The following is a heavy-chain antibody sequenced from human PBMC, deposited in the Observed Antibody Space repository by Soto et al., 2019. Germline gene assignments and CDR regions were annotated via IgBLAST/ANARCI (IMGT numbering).Heavy chain of an antibody. CDR2: ISSSSSYI. D-gene: IGHD1-26*01. J-gene: IGHJ4*02. Sequence: EVPLVESGGGLVQPGGSLRLSCAASGFTFSSYSMNWVRQAPGKGLEWVSSISSSSSYIYYADSVKGRFTISRDNARNSLYLQMNSLRAEDTAVYYCARDVGPRLFDYWGQGTLVTVSS. V-gene: IGHV3-21*01. CDR3: ARDVGPRLFDY. CDR1: GFTFSSYS.